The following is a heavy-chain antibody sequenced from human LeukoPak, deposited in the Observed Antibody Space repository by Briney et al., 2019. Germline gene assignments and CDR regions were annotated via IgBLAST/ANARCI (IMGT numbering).Heavy chain of an antibody. J-gene: IGHJ3*02. CDR1: GFTFSSYW. D-gene: IGHD3-16*01. CDR3: ARDPIYAPPPLAAFDI. Sequence: GGSLRLSCAASGFTFSSYWMHWVRQASGKGLEWVSYISSSSSTIYYADSVKGRFTISRDNAKNSLYLQMNSLRAEDTAVYYCARDPIYAPPPLAAFDIWGQGTMVTVSS. V-gene: IGHV3-48*04. CDR2: ISSSSSTI.